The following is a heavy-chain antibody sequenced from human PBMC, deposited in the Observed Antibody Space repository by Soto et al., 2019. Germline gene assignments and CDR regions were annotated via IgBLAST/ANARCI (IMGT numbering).Heavy chain of an antibody. V-gene: IGHV1-69*13. CDR2: IIPIFGTA. CDR1: GCTFSSYA. CDR3: ARGLRFLEWFPTPYYYYGMDV. Sequence: SVKVSCKASGCTFSSYAISWVRQAPGQGLEWMGGIIPIFGTANYAQKFQGRVTITADESTSTAYMELSSLRSEDTAVYYCARGLRFLEWFPTPYYYYGMDVWGQGTTVTVSS. J-gene: IGHJ6*02. D-gene: IGHD3-3*01.